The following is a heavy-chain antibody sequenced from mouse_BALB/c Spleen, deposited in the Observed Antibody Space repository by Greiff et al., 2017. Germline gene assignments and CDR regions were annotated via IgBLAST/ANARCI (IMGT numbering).Heavy chain of an antibody. CDR1: GYTFTSYW. J-gene: IGHJ4*01. CDR3: ARSRGLYPWGDY. V-gene: IGHV1-69*02. Sequence: QVQLQQPGAELVKPGAPVKLSCKASGYTFTSYWMNWVKQRPGRGLEWIGRIDPSDSETHYNQKFKDKATLTVDKSSSTAYIQLSSLTSEDSAVYYCARSRGLYPWGDYWGQGTSVTVSS. CDR2: IDPSDSET. D-gene: IGHD3-1*01.